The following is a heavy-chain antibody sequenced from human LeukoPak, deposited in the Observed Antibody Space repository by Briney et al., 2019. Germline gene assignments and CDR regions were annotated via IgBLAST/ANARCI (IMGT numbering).Heavy chain of an antibody. CDR3: ARGHPGTPGEYGMDV. Sequence: GSSVKVFCKASGGTFSSYAISWVRQAPGQGLEWMGRIIPIFGIANYAQKFQGRVTITADKSTSTAYMELSSLRSEDTAVYYCARGHPGTPGEYGMDVWGQGTTVTVSS. CDR1: GGTFSSYA. J-gene: IGHJ6*02. V-gene: IGHV1-69*04. CDR2: IIPIFGIA. D-gene: IGHD3-10*01.